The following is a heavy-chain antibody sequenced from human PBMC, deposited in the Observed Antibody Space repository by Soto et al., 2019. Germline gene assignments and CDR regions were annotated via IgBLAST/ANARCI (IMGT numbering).Heavy chain of an antibody. CDR3: AREDDGGDRDYYGLDV. CDR1: GYTFTSYY. Sequence: ASVKVSCKASGYTFTSYYMHWVRQAPGQGLEWMGIINPSGGSTGYAQKFQGRVTMTRDTSTSTVYMELSSLRSEDTAVYFCAREDDGGDRDYYGLDVWGQGTTVTVSS. V-gene: IGHV1-46*01. J-gene: IGHJ6*02. CDR2: INPSGGST. D-gene: IGHD2-21*02.